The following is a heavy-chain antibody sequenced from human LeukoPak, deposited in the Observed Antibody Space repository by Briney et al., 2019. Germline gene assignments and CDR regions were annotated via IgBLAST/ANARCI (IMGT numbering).Heavy chain of an antibody. Sequence: PGASVKVSCKASGYTFTSYGISWVRQAPGQGLEWMGWISAYNGNTNYAQKLQGRVTMTTDTSTSTAYMELRSLRSDDTAVYYCARDAVLLWFGELLDYGMDVWGQGTTVTVSS. CDR1: GYTFTSYG. J-gene: IGHJ6*02. V-gene: IGHV1-18*01. D-gene: IGHD3-10*01. CDR2: ISAYNGNT. CDR3: ARDAVLLWFGELLDYGMDV.